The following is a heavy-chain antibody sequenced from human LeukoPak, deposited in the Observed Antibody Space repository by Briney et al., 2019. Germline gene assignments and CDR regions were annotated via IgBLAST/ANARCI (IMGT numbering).Heavy chain of an antibody. V-gene: IGHV4-39*07. Sequence: SETLSLTCTVSGGSISSSSYYWGWIRPPPGKGLEWIGSIYYSGSTYYNPSLKSRVTISVDTSKNQFSLKLSSVTAADTAVYYCAREVRAARSYFDYWGQGTLVTVSS. J-gene: IGHJ4*02. CDR3: AREVRAARSYFDY. CDR1: GGSISSSSYY. D-gene: IGHD6-6*01. CDR2: IYYSGST.